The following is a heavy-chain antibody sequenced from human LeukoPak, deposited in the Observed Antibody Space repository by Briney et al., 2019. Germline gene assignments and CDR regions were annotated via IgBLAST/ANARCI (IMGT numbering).Heavy chain of an antibody. CDR3: ARDPRYCSSTSCHGDWFDP. CDR1: GGTFSSYA. J-gene: IGHJ5*02. D-gene: IGHD2-2*01. Sequence: ASVKVSCKASGGTFSSYAISWVRQAPGQGLEWMGRIIPILGIANYAQKFQGRVTITADKSTSTAYMELSSLRSEDTAVYYCARDPRYCSSTSCHGDWFDPWGQGTLVTVSS. V-gene: IGHV1-69*04. CDR2: IIPILGIA.